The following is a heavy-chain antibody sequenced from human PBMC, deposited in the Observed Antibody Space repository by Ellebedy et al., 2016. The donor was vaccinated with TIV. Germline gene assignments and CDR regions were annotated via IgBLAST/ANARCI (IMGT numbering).Heavy chain of an antibody. D-gene: IGHD5-12*01. J-gene: IGHJ4*02. CDR1: GFTFCSYA. V-gene: IGHV3-30*01. CDR2: ISYDGSNK. CDR3: ARGQTKNYPVIVATIELDY. Sequence: PGGSLRLSCAASGFTFCSYAMHWVRQAPGKGLEWVAVISYDGSNKYYADSVKGRFTISRDNSKNTLYLQMNSLRAEDTAVYYCARGQTKNYPVIVATIELDYWGQGTLVTVSS.